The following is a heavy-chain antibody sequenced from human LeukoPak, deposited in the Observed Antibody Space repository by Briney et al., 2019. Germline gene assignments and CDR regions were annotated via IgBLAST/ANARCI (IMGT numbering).Heavy chain of an antibody. CDR3: AELGITMIGGV. V-gene: IGHV3-48*03. CDR2: ISSSGSTI. D-gene: IGHD3-10*02. CDR1: GFTFSSYE. Sequence: PGGSLRLTCAASGFTFSSYEMNWVRQAPGKGLEWVSYISSSGSTIYYADSVKGRFTISRDNAKNSLYLQMNSLRAEDTAVYYCAELGITMIGGVWGKGTTVTVSS. J-gene: IGHJ6*04.